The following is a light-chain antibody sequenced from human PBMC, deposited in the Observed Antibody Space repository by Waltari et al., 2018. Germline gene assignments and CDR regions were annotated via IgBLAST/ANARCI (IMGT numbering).Light chain of an antibody. CDR1: TSDLGAYNY. CDR2: DVS. CDR3: CSFTSSSTWI. Sequence: QSALTQPASVSGSPGQSITISCTGSTSDLGAYNYVSWYQQRPGKAPKLIIFDVSSRPSGLSPRFSGSKSANTASLIISGLQAEVEADYYCCSFTSSSTWIFGGGTKLTVL. J-gene: IGLJ2*01. V-gene: IGLV2-14*03.